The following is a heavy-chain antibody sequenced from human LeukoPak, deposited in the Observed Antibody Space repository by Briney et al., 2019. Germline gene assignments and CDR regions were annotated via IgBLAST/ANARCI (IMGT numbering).Heavy chain of an antibody. CDR3: ARSLRKLRYSGYYFDY. D-gene: IGHD5-12*01. V-gene: IGHV4-39*07. CDR1: GGSISSSSYY. CDR2: IYYSGST. J-gene: IGHJ4*02. Sequence: PSETLSLTCTVSGGSISSSSYYWGWIRQPPGKGLEWIGSIYYSGSTYYNPSLKSRVTISVDTSKNQFSLKLSSVTAADTAVYYCARSLRKLRYSGYYFDYWGQGTLVTVSS.